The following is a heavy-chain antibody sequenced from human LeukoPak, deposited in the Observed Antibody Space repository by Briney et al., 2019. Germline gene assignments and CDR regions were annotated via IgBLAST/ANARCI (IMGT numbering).Heavy chain of an antibody. Sequence: GGSLRLSCAASGFTFSSYGMHWVRQAPGKGLEWVAVIWCDGSNKYYADSVKGRFTISRDNSKNTLYLQMNSLRAEDTAVYYCTPNTIRLPWGQGTLVTVSS. J-gene: IGHJ5*02. D-gene: IGHD3-3*01. V-gene: IGHV3-33*01. CDR2: IWCDGSNK. CDR3: TPNTIRLP. CDR1: GFTFSSYG.